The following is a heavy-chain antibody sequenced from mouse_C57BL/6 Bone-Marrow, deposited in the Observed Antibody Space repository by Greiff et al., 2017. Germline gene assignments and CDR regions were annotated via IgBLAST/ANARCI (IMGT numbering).Heavy chain of an antibody. CDR3: ARGPLDY. CDR2: ISDGGSYT. V-gene: IGHV5-4*03. CDR1: GFTFSSYA. J-gene: IGHJ4*01. Sequence: EVMLVESGGGLVQPGGSLKLSCAASGFTFSSYAMSCVRQTPEKRLEWVATISDGGSYTYYPDHVQGRFTISRDNAKNNLYLQMGQLKAEDTAMYYCARGPLDYWGQGTSVTVSS.